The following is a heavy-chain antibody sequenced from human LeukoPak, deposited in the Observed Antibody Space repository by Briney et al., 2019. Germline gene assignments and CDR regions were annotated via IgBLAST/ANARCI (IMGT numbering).Heavy chain of an antibody. Sequence: SETLSLTCTVSGASFSSGDQYWNWIRQSPGKGLEWIGSIHPSGTLYNNPSLESRVTMSMDTSKNHFSLNLNSVTAVDTAVYCCSRGLDSRKLGYWGQGTPVTVSS. J-gene: IGHJ4*01. D-gene: IGHD3-22*01. V-gene: IGHV4-31*03. CDR1: GASFSSGDQY. CDR2: IHPSGTL. CDR3: SRGLDSRKLGY.